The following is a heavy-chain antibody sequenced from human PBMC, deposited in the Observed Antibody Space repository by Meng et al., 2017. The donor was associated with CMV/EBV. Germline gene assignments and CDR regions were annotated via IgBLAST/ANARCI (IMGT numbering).Heavy chain of an antibody. CDR3: TTDPTEYCSSTSCYNYYYYGMDV. J-gene: IGHJ6*02. CDR1: GGSISSYY. V-gene: IGHV3-15*01. CDR2: IKSKTDGGTT. D-gene: IGHD2-2*02. Sequence: GGSLRLSCTVSGGSISSYYWSWIRQPPGKGLEWVGRIKSKTDGGTTDYAAPVKGRFTISRDDSKNTLYLQMNSLKTEDTAVYYCTTDPTEYCSSTSCYNYYYYGMDVWGQGTTVTVSS.